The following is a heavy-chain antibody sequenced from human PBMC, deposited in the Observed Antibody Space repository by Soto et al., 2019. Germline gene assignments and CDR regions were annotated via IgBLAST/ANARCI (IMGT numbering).Heavy chain of an antibody. D-gene: IGHD4-17*01. CDR3: AGYGDYDMGFDY. V-gene: IGHV4-59*12. CDR1: GDSIRPYY. CDR2: VYYSGSA. J-gene: IGHJ4*02. Sequence: PSETLSLTCTVSGDSIRPYYWTWIRQPPGKGLEWIGYVYYSGSANYKSSLKSRVTMSVDTSKNQFSLRLSSVTAADTAVYYCAGYGDYDMGFDYWGQGTLVTVSS.